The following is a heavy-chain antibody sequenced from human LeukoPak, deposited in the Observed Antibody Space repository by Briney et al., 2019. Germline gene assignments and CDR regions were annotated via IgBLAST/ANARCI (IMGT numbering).Heavy chain of an antibody. V-gene: IGHV4-59*08. J-gene: IGHJ3*02. CDR3: ARVGDSGSYFDAFDI. Sequence: PSETLSLTCTVSGGSISSYYWSWIRQPPGKGLEWIGYIYYSGSTNYNPSLKSRVTISVDTSKNQFSLKLNSVTAADTAVYYCARVGDSGSYFDAFDIWGQGTMVTVSS. D-gene: IGHD1-26*01. CDR1: GGSISSYY. CDR2: IYYSGST.